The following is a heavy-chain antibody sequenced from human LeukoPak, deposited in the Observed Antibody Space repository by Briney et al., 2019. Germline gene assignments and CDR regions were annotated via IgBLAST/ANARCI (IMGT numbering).Heavy chain of an antibody. V-gene: IGHV4-61*01. D-gene: IGHD6-19*01. CDR2: IYYSGST. CDR3: AREEYSSGWYGFDY. CDR1: GGSVSSGSYY. J-gene: IGHJ4*02. Sequence: SETLSLTCTVSGGSVSSGSYYWSWIRQPPGKGLEWIGYIYYSGSTNYNPSLKSRVTISVDTSKNQFSLKLSSVTAADTAVYYCAREEYSSGWYGFDYWGQGTPVTVSS.